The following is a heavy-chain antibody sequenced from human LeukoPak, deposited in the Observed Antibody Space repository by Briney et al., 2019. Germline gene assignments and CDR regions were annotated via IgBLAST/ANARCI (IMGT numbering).Heavy chain of an antibody. CDR3: ARAPGRYYDFWSGYPPGSFDY. D-gene: IGHD3-3*01. V-gene: IGHV4-61*02. Sequence: SQTLSLTCTVSGGSISSGSYYWSWIRQPAGKGLEWIGRIYTSGSTNYNPSLKSRVTISVDTSKNQFSLKLSSVTAADTAVYYCARAPGRYYDFWSGYPPGSFDYWGQGTLVTVSS. CDR2: IYTSGST. J-gene: IGHJ4*02. CDR1: GGSISSGSYY.